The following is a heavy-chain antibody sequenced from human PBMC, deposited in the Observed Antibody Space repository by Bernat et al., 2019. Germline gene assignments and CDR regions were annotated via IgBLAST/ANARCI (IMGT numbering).Heavy chain of an antibody. CDR2: IWFDGSKI. Sequence: QVHLVESGGGVVQPGRSLRLSCAASGFTFSYHGMHWVRQVPGKGLEWVALIWFDGSKIYYRDSVKGRFTISRDNSKKTLYLQMSSLRAEDTAGYYCGRIRQLEKNNYLEHWGQGTLVTVAS. CDR3: GRIRQLEKNNYLEH. J-gene: IGHJ4*01. V-gene: IGHV3-33*03. CDR1: GFTFSYHG. D-gene: IGHD1-1*01.